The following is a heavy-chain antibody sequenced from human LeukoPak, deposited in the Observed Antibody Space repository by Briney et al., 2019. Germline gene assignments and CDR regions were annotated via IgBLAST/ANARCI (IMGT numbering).Heavy chain of an antibody. CDR3: ARDSSGNSDAFDI. Sequence: SETLSLTCTVSGGSISSYYWSWIRQPPGKGLEWIGYIYYSGSTNYNSSLKSRVTISVDTSKNQFSLKLSSVTAADTAVYYCARDSSGNSDAFDIWGQGTMVTVSS. CDR1: GGSISSYY. CDR2: IYYSGST. D-gene: IGHD3-10*01. V-gene: IGHV4-59*01. J-gene: IGHJ3*02.